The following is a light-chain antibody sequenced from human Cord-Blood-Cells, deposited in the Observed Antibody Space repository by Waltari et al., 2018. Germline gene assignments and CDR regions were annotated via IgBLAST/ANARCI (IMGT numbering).Light chain of an antibody. CDR1: SSAVGGYNY. CDR2: EVS. Sequence: QSALTQPPSASGTPGQSVTISCTATSSAVGGYNYVSCYQQHPGKAPKLMIYEVSKRPSGVPDRFSGSKSGNTASLTVSGLQAEDEADYYCSSYAGSNNVVFGGGTKLTVL. V-gene: IGLV2-8*01. J-gene: IGLJ2*01. CDR3: SSYAGSNNVV.